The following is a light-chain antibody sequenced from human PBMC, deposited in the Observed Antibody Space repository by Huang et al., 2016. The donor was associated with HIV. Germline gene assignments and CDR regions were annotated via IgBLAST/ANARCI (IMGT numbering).Light chain of an antibody. CDR1: QNIANY. V-gene: IGKV1-8*01. Sequence: AIRMTQSPSSLSASTGDRVTITCRASQNIANYLAWYQQKPGKVPKLLIHGATTLHNGVPSRFSGSGSGTYVALNISCLQSEDFATYYCQQYYNYPFFGPGTRLEI. CDR2: GAT. J-gene: IGKJ5*01. CDR3: QQYYNYPF.